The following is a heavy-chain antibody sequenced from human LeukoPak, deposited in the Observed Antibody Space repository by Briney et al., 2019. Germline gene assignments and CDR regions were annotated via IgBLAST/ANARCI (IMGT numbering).Heavy chain of an antibody. CDR3: ARDGTNFEFDP. Sequence: PGGSLRLSCAASGFTFSGYAMHWVRQAPGKGLEYVSAISSNGGSTYYANSVKGRFTISRDNSKNTLYLQMGSLRAEDMAVYYCARDGTNFEFDPWGQGTLVTVSS. J-gene: IGHJ5*02. D-gene: IGHD5-24*01. CDR1: GFTFSGYA. CDR2: ISSNGGST. V-gene: IGHV3-64*01.